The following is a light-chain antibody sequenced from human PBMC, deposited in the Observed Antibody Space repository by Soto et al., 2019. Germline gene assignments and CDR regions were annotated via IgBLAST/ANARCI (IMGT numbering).Light chain of an antibody. Sequence: QSVLTQPASVSGSPGQSITISCTGASSDVGNYNYVSWYQQHPGKAPKLIIYDVSNRPSGVSNRFSGSKSGNTASLTISGLQADDEADYYCSSYTSSTTLYVFGTGTKGTVL. J-gene: IGLJ1*01. CDR3: SSYTSSTTLYV. CDR2: DVS. V-gene: IGLV2-14*03. CDR1: SSDVGNYNY.